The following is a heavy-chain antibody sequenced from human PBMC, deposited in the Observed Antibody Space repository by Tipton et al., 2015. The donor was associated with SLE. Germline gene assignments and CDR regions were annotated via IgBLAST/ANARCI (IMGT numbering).Heavy chain of an antibody. CDR2: VWSDGSNN. Sequence: SLRLSCAASGFNFRGYWMTWVRQAPGKGLEWVAAVWSDGSNNYYADSVKGQFTVSRDNSKNTVYLEMNSVRAEDTAVYYCTREARGFDYWGQGNLVTVSS. J-gene: IGHJ4*02. CDR3: TREARGFDY. V-gene: IGHV3-33*08. CDR1: GFNFRGYW.